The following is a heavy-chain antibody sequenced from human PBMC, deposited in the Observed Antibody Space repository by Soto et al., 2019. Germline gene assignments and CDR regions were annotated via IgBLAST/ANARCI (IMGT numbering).Heavy chain of an antibody. J-gene: IGHJ4*02. CDR2: IYYSGST. Sequence: SETLSLTCTVSGGSISSSSYYWGWIRQPPGKGLEWVGSIYYSGSTYYNPSLKSRVTISVDTSKNQFSLKLSSVTAADTAVYYCASGGGASIAARRAFDDWGQGTRVTVSS. D-gene: IGHD6-6*01. CDR1: GGSISSSSYY. V-gene: IGHV4-39*01. CDR3: ASGGGASIAARRAFDD.